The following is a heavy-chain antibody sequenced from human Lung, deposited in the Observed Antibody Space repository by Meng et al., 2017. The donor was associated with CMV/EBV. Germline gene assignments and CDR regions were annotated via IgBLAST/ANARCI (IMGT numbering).Heavy chain of an antibody. CDR3: AKYPQTYPYSSSS. D-gene: IGHD6-13*01. CDR1: GFTVNTNY. Sequence: SCAASGFTVNTNYMSWVRQAPGKGLECVSVIYSGGRTYYADSVKGRFTISRDNSKNTRYLQMNSLRAEDTAMYYFAKYPQTYPYSSSSWGQGTLVTVSS. J-gene: IGHJ4*02. CDR2: IYSGGRT. V-gene: IGHV3-53*01.